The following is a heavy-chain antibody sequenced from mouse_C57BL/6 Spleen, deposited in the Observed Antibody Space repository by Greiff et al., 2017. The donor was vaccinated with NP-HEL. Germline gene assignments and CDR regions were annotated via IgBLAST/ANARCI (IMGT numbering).Heavy chain of an antibody. D-gene: IGHD1-1*01. Sequence: VQLQQPGAELVKPGASVKLSCKASGYTFTSYWITWVKQRPGQGLEWIGVIYPVSGSTNYNEKFKSKATLTVDTSSSTAYMQLSSLTSEDSAVYYCARPYGSRMGFAYWGQGTLVTVSA. J-gene: IGHJ3*01. CDR2: IYPVSGST. CDR1: GYTFTSYW. CDR3: ARPYGSRMGFAY. V-gene: IGHV1-55*01.